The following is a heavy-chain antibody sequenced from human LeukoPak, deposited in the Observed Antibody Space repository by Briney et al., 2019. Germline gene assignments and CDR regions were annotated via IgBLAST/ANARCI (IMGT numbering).Heavy chain of an antibody. Sequence: SVKVSCKASGGTFSSYAISWVRQAPGQGLEWMGRIIPILGIANYAQKFQGRVTITADKSTSTAYMELSSLRSEDTAVYYCAREDLGIVVVPANVNWFDPWGQETLVTVSS. CDR1: GGTFSSYA. D-gene: IGHD2-2*01. CDR3: AREDLGIVVVPANVNWFDP. J-gene: IGHJ5*02. CDR2: IIPILGIA. V-gene: IGHV1-69*04.